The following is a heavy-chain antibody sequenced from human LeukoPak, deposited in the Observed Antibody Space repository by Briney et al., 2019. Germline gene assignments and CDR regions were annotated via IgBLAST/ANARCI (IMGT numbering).Heavy chain of an antibody. Sequence: SETLSLTCTVSGGSISSGGYYWSCIRQYPGTGLEWIGYIYYSGSTYYNPSLKSRVTISVDTSKNQFSLKLSSVTAADTAVYYCAREGGYCSSTSCFTWGQGTLVTVSS. CDR2: IYYSGST. J-gene: IGHJ5*02. CDR3: AREGGYCSSTSCFT. D-gene: IGHD2-2*01. CDR1: GGSISSGGYY. V-gene: IGHV4-31*03.